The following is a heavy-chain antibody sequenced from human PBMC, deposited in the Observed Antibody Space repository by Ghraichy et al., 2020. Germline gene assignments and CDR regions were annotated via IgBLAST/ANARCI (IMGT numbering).Heavy chain of an antibody. V-gene: IGHV3-15*01. CDR3: TTERGPFDY. Sequence: SCAASGSTFSDAWMNWVRQAPGKGLEWVGRIKSATDGATTDYATPVKGRFTISRDDSKNTVFLQMNTLKTDDTGVYYCTTERGPFDYWGQGTLVTVSS. J-gene: IGHJ4*02. CDR1: GSTFSDAW. CDR2: IKSATDGATT.